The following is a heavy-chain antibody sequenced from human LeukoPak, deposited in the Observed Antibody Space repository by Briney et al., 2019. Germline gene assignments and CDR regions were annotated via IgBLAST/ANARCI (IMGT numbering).Heavy chain of an antibody. Sequence: ASVKVSCKASGYTFTSYGISWVRQAPGQGLEWMGWISAYNGNTNYAQKLQGRVTMTTDTSTSTAYMELSSLRSDDTAVYYCAREIVPTVASMGYYYGMDVWGQGTTVTVSS. J-gene: IGHJ6*02. CDR3: AREIVPTVASMGYYYGMDV. V-gene: IGHV1-18*01. D-gene: IGHD5-12*01. CDR1: GYTFTSYG. CDR2: ISAYNGNT.